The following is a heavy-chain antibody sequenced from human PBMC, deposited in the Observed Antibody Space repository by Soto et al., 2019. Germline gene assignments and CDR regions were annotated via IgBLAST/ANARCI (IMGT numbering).Heavy chain of an antibody. D-gene: IGHD4-17*01. J-gene: IGHJ6*02. CDR3: AREETPVSPHYFYYGLTP. CDR2: VYYSGGT. V-gene: IGHV4-59*01. CDR1: GGSIRVYS. Sequence: ASETLSLTCTVSGGSIRVYSWSWIRQPPGKGLEWIGYVYYSGGTNYSPSFKDRVTISVDTTENQFSLKVNSVTAADTAVYYCAREETPVSPHYFYYGLTPGARGPRSPSP.